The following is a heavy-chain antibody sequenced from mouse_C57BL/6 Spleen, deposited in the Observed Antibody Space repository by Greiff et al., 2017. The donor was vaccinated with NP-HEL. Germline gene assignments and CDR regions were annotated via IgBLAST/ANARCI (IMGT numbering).Heavy chain of an antibody. Sequence: QVQLQQPGTEPVKPGASVKLSCKASGYTFTSYWMHWVKQRPGQGLEWIGNINPSNGGTNYNEKFKSKATLTVDKSSSTAYMQLSSLTSEDSAVYYCARSGLAHWYFDVWGTGTTVTVSS. CDR1: GYTFTSYW. CDR3: ARSGLAHWYFDV. J-gene: IGHJ1*03. V-gene: IGHV1-53*01. CDR2: INPSNGGT. D-gene: IGHD3-1*01.